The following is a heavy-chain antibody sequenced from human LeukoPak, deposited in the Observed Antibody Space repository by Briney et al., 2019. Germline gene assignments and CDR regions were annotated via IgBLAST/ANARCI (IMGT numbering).Heavy chain of an antibody. V-gene: IGHV3-74*03. J-gene: IGHJ4*02. CDR1: GFTFSSSW. CDR2: IKSDGSGA. CDR3: ARDRYYVLDY. D-gene: IGHD3-10*02. Sequence: GGSLRLSCAASGFTFSSSWMHWVRQAPGKGLVWVSRIKSDGSGATYADSVKGRFTISGDNAKNMLYLQMNSLRAEDTAVYYCARDRYYVLDYWGQGILVTVSS.